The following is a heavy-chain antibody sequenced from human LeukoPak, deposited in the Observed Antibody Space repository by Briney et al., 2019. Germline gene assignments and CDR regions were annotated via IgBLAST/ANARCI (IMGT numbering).Heavy chain of an antibody. Sequence: TLSLTCTVSGGSISSYYWSWIRQPPGKALEWLALIYWDDDKRYSPSLKSRLTITKDTSKNQVVLTMTNMDPVDTATYYCGHRPPYYSPNAFDIWGQGTMVTVSS. CDR3: GHRPPYYSPNAFDI. CDR2: IYWDDDK. CDR1: GGSISSYYW. J-gene: IGHJ3*02. V-gene: IGHV2-5*08. D-gene: IGHD3-10*01.